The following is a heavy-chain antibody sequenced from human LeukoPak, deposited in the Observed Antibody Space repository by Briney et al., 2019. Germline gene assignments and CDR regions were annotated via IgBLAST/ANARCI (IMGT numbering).Heavy chain of an antibody. CDR2: INHSGST. Sequence: PSETLSLTCAVYGGSFSGYYWSWIRQPPGKGLEWIGEINHSGSTNYNPSLKSRVTISVDKSKNQFSLKLSSVTAADTAVYYCAGIYSYGHFVDYWGQGTLVTVSS. J-gene: IGHJ4*02. CDR1: GGSFSGYY. D-gene: IGHD5-18*01. CDR3: AGIYSYGHFVDY. V-gene: IGHV4-34*01.